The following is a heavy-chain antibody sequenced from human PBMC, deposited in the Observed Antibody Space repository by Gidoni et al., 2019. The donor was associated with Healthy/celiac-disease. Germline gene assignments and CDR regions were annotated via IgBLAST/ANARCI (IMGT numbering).Heavy chain of an antibody. CDR3: ARGPSTLLDWYFDL. V-gene: IGHV3-11*06. CDR2: ISSSSSYT. Sequence: QVQLVESGGGLVKPGGSLRLSCAASGFTFSDYYMSWIRQAPGKGLEWVSYISSSSSYTNYADSVKGRFTISRDNAKNSLYLQMNSLRAEDTAVYYCARGPSTLLDWYFDLWGRGTLVTVYS. CDR1: GFTFSDYY. D-gene: IGHD3-3*01. J-gene: IGHJ2*01.